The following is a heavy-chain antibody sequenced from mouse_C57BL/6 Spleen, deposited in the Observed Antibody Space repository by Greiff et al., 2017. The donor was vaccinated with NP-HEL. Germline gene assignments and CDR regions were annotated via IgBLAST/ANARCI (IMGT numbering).Heavy chain of an antibody. D-gene: IGHD2-5*01. CDR2: IRYSGST. Sequence: VQLKESGPGMVKPSQSLSLTCTVTGYSITSGYDWHWIRHFPGNKLEWMGYIRYSGSTNYNPSLKSRISITHDTSKNHFFLKLNSVTTEDTATYYCARGGYSNHPMDYAMDYWGQGTSVTVSS. CDR3: ARGGYSNHPMDYAMDY. V-gene: IGHV3-1*01. CDR1: GYSITSGYD. J-gene: IGHJ4*01.